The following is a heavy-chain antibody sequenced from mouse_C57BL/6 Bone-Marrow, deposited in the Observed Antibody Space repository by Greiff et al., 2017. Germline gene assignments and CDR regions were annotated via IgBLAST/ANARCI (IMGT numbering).Heavy chain of an antibody. D-gene: IGHD1-1*01. CDR1: GFSINSDCY. CDR3: ARAVYYYGHFDV. V-gene: IGHV3-3*01. CDR2: TFYSGIT. Sequence: EVQRVESGPSLVRPSQTLSLTCTVTGFSINSDCYWIWIRQFPGNKLEYIGYTFYSGITYYNPSLESRTYITRDTSKNQFSLKLSSVTTEDTATYYCARAVYYYGHFDVWGTGTTVTVSS. J-gene: IGHJ1*03.